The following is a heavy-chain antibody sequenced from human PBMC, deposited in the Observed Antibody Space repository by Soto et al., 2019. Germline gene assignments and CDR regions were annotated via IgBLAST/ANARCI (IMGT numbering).Heavy chain of an antibody. Sequence: QVQLVESGGGVVQPGRSLRLSCAASGFTFSTYGLHWVRQAPGKGLEWVAVISYDGSNKYYADSVKGRFTISRDNSKSTLYLQMNSLRAEDTAVYYCAKDSGGTGGCDYWGQGTLVTVSS. CDR3: AKDSGGTGGCDY. J-gene: IGHJ4*02. CDR2: ISYDGSNK. D-gene: IGHD3-16*01. CDR1: GFTFSTYG. V-gene: IGHV3-30*18.